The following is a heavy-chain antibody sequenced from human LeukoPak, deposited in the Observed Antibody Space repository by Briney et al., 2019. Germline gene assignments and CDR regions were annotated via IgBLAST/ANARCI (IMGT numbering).Heavy chain of an antibody. J-gene: IGHJ4*02. CDR1: GFTFGVYA. CDR3: TRHMTTVTPYYFDY. Sequence: GRSLRLSCTPSGFTFGVYAMSWVRQAPGKGLEWVGFIRRKGYDRTTQYAASVKGRFTISRDDSKSIAYLQMNSLKTEDTAVYYCTRHMTTVTPYYFDYWGQGALVTVSS. D-gene: IGHD4-17*01. CDR2: IRRKGYDRTT. V-gene: IGHV3-49*04.